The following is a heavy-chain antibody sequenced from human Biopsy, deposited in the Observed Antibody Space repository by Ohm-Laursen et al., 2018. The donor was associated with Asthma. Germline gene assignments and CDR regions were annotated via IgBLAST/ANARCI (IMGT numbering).Heavy chain of an antibody. J-gene: IGHJ6*02. Sequence: GTLSPTCCMYGLSSSAYYWTWIRQTPGKGLEWIGESDHRGNTNTNATLKSRVTISKAKSANEFSLKMKSVTAADTAIYYCARGPEWSGLDIWGQGTTVTVSS. V-gene: IGHV4-34*01. CDR1: GLSSSAYY. D-gene: IGHD3-3*01. CDR2: SDHRGNT. CDR3: ARGPEWSGLDI.